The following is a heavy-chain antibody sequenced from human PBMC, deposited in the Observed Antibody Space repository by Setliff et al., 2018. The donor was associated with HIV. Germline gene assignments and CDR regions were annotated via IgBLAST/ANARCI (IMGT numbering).Heavy chain of an antibody. CDR1: GFTFSSYA. CDR2: IWYDGSNK. V-gene: IGHV3-33*01. CDR3: ASSGSGSYINWFGP. D-gene: IGHD3-10*01. J-gene: IGHJ5*02. Sequence: VGSLRLSCAASGFTFSSYAMHWVRQAPGKGLEWVAVIWYDGSNKYYADSVKGRFTISRDNDKNSVHLQMTSLRAEDTAVYYCASSGSGSYINWFGPWGQGTLVTVSS.